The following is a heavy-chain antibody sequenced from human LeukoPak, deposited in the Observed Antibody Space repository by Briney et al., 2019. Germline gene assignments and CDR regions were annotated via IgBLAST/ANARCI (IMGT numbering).Heavy chain of an antibody. CDR3: ARDLGRPRGHNGNGDAIDL. J-gene: IGHJ3*01. CDR1: GFAVSSYY. V-gene: IGHV3-53*01. D-gene: IGHD5-12*01. CDR2: IYTNDNI. Sequence: GRSLRLSCAASGFAVSSYYMSWVRQAPGKELEWVLIIYTNDNIYYAASVKGRFTIYRHFSNNTPYFQMDCLLPAHPAINYCARDLGRPRGHNGNGDAIDLWGQGTMVTVSS.